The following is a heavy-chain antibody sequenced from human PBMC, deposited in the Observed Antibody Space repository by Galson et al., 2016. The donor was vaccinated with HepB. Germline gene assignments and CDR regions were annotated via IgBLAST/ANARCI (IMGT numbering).Heavy chain of an antibody. CDR3: ARSRASISATGNWFGP. V-gene: IGHV2-5*02. CDR2: IYWDDNK. D-gene: IGHD6-13*01. Sequence: PALVKPTQTLTLTCSFSGFSLSTNGLGVGWIRQPPGKALEWLALIYWDDNKRYSQSLKNRLAITKDTSKNQVVLTMSNMDPVDTGTYYCARSRASISATGNWFGPWGQGSLVTVSS. J-gene: IGHJ5*01. CDR1: GFSLSTNGLG.